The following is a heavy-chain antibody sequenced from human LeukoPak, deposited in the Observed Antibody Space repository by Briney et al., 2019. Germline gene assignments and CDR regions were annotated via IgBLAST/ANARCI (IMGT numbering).Heavy chain of an antibody. CDR2: ISSSGNTI. V-gene: IGHV3-48*01. J-gene: IGHJ3*02. D-gene: IGHD1-26*01. CDR1: GFTFSTYS. Sequence: GGSLRLSCAASGFTFSTYSMNWVRQAPGKGLEWVSYISSSGNTIYYADSVKGRFTISRDNAKSSLYLQINSLRAEDAAVYYCARDEINSGTYYDAFDIWGQGTMVTVSS. CDR3: ARDEINSGTYYDAFDI.